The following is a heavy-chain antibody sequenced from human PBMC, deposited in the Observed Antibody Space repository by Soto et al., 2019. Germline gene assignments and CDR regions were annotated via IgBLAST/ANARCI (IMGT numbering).Heavy chain of an antibody. Sequence: GESLKISCKGSGYSFTSYWVGWVRQMPGKGLESMGIIHPGDSDTRYSPSFQGQVTISADKSISTAYLQWSSLKASDTAGYYCARRYADYVDIWGQGIMVTVSS. CDR2: IHPGDSDT. CDR3: ARRYADYVDI. CDR1: GYSFTSYW. D-gene: IGHD4-17*01. J-gene: IGHJ3*02. V-gene: IGHV5-51*01.